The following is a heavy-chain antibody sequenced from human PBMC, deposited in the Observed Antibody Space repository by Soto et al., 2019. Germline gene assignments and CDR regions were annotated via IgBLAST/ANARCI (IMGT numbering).Heavy chain of an antibody. CDR3: ARDHPHSYGVYYFDY. V-gene: IGHV4-59*01. D-gene: IGHD5-18*01. CDR2: VYSSGST. CDR1: GGSIRNYY. Sequence: SSETLSLTCTVSGGSIRNYYWSWIRQPPGKGLDWIGYVYSSGSTHYNPSLQSRVTISADTSKNQVSLKVNSVTAADTAVYYCARDHPHSYGVYYFDYWGQGTPVT. J-gene: IGHJ4*02.